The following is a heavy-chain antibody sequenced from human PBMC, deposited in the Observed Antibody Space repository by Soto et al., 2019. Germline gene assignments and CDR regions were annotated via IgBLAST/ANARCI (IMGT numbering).Heavy chain of an antibody. CDR2: IIPIFGTT. V-gene: IGHV1-69*01. CDR3: ARIAVAGPDYYYYGMDV. D-gene: IGHD6-19*01. Sequence: QVQLVQSGAEVKKPGSSVKVSCKASGGTFSRYAISWVRQAPGQGLEWMGGIIPIFGTTNYAQKFQDRVTITGDESTSTVYMELSSLKSEDTAVYYCARIAVAGPDYYYYGMDVWGQGTTVTVSS. J-gene: IGHJ6*02. CDR1: GGTFSRYA.